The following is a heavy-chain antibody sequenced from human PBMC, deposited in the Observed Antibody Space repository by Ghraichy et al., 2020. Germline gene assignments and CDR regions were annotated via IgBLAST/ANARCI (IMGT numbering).Heavy chain of an antibody. D-gene: IGHD6-13*01. CDR1: GYSFTSYW. CDR2: IYPGDSDT. J-gene: IGHJ5*02. CDR3: ARRRAAAGTSYWFDP. Sequence: GESLNISCKGSGYSFTSYWIGWVRQMPGKGLEWMGIIYPGDSDTRYSPSFQGQVTISADKSISTAYLQWSSLKASDTAMYYCARRRAAAGTSYWFDPWGQGNLVTVSS. V-gene: IGHV5-51*01.